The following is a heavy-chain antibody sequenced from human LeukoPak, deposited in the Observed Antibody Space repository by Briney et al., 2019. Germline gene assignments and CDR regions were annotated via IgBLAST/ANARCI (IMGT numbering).Heavy chain of an antibody. CDR2: INPNSGGT. D-gene: IGHD2-8*01. J-gene: IGHJ4*02. CDR1: GYTFTSYD. CDR3: AREYLYCTNGVCWPLSTPDYYFDY. Sequence: ASVKVSCKASGYTFTSYDINWVRQAPGQGLEWMGWINPNSGGTNYAQKFQGWVTMTRDTSISTAYMELSRLRSDDTAVYYCAREYLYCTNGVCWPLSTPDYYFDYWGQGTLVTVSS. V-gene: IGHV1-2*04.